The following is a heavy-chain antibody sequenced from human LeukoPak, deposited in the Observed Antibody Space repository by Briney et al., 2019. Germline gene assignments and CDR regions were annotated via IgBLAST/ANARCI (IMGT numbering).Heavy chain of an antibody. J-gene: IGHJ4*02. Sequence: SETLSLTCTVSGGSISSYYWSWIRQPPGKGLEWIGYIFSSGSVNYNPSLESRVTISLDRPRKQFSLKLKSVTAADTAVYYCARRSSDSTGLWAFDYWGQGTLVTVSS. V-gene: IGHV4-4*09. CDR3: ARRSSDSTGLWAFDY. CDR1: GGSISSYY. CDR2: IFSSGSV. D-gene: IGHD3-22*01.